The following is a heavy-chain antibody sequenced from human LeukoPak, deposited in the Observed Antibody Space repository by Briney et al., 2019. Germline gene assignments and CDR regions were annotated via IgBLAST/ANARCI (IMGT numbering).Heavy chain of an antibody. Sequence: GGSLRLSCAASGFSFSSFPMSWVRQAPGKGLEWVSTISHSGGSSYYADSVKGRLTISRDISRNTVYLQMNNLRAEDTAVYFCAKSARITILGMIRHWGQGALVTVSS. V-gene: IGHV3-23*01. D-gene: IGHD3-3*01. CDR3: AKSARITILGMIRH. CDR1: GFSFSSFP. CDR2: ISHSGGSS. J-gene: IGHJ4*02.